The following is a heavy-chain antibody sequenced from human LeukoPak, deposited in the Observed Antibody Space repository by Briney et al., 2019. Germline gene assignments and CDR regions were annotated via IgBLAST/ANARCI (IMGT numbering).Heavy chain of an antibody. CDR3: ARIWAEFQLVSDF. CDR2: ISGHNGNT. V-gene: IGHV1-18*01. J-gene: IGHJ4*02. Sequence: ASVKVSCKASGYTFNSYLISWVRQVPGQGLGWMGWISGHNGNTDYAQKFKDRVTLTTDTSTSTACMELRSLTSDDTAVYYCARIWAEFQLVSDFWGQGTLITVSP. D-gene: IGHD3-10*01. CDR1: GYTFNSYL.